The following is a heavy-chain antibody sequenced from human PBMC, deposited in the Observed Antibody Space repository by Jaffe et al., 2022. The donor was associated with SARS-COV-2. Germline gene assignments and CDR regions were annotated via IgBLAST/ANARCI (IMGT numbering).Heavy chain of an antibody. CDR2: INSDGSYT. CDR1: GFTFSSFW. Sequence: EVQLVESGGGLVQPGGSLRLSCAASGFTFSSFWMHWVRQAPGKGLVWVSRINSDGSYTYYADSVKGRFTISRDNAKNTLYLQMNSLRAEDTAVYYCARARLWGAYYDSTGYHPDYWGQGTLVTVSS. CDR3: ARARLWGAYYDSTGYHPDY. D-gene: IGHD3-22*01. V-gene: IGHV3-74*01. J-gene: IGHJ4*02.